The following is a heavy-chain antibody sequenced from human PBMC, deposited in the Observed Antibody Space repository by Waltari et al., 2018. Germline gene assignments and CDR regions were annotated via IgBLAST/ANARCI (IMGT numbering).Heavy chain of an antibody. Sequence: QVQLQESGPGLVKPSGTLSLTCAVSGGSISSSNWWSWVRQPPGKGLEWIGEIYHSGGTHSTPSLKSLVTTSGDKSKTQCPLKLSSVTAADTAVYYCARGWGGSGWYGEFDYWGQGTLVTVSS. D-gene: IGHD6-19*01. CDR1: GGSISSSNW. CDR3: ARGWGGSGWYGEFDY. CDR2: IYHSGGT. V-gene: IGHV4-4*02. J-gene: IGHJ4*02.